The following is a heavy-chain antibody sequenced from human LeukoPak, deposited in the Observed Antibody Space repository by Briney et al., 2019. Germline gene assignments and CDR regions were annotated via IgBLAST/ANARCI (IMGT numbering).Heavy chain of an antibody. D-gene: IGHD3-22*01. V-gene: IGHV3-11*05. CDR3: TRDRYDRKTRFDV. CDR2: ISKTNNYT. J-gene: IGHJ6*02. CDR1: GFPLSDYF. Sequence: GGSLRLSCVASGFPLSDYFMTWIRQAPGKGLEWVSYISKTNNYTQYMDSVKGRLTIARDNAKNSLYLHMNSLRAEDTAVYYCTRDRYDRKTRFDVWGLGTTVTVSS.